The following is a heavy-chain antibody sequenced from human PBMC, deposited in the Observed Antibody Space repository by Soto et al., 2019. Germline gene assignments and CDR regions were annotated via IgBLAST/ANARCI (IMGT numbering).Heavy chain of an antibody. CDR1: GDNISSNSAA. D-gene: IGHD6-6*01. V-gene: IGHV6-1*01. J-gene: IGHJ5*02. CDR3: ASSSSTSSNCFDT. CDR2: TYYRSKWYN. Sequence: SQTLSLTCAISGDNISSNSAAWNWIRQSPSRGLEWLGRTYYRSKWYNDYAVSVKSRITINPDTSKNQFSLQLNSVTPEDTAVYHCASSSSTSSNCFDTWGQGTLVTVSS.